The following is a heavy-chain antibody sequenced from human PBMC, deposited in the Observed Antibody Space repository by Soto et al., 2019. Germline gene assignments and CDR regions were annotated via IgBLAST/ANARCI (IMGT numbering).Heavy chain of an antibody. CDR1: GCTFSDYY. CDR3: ARDLGYYNSSGYFDY. J-gene: IGHJ4*02. D-gene: IGHD3-22*01. V-gene: IGHV3-11*01. Sequence: AGGSLRRSSAASGCTFSDYYMSWMRQAPGKGLEWVSYISSSDSIIYYADSVKGRFTISRDNAKNSLYLQMNSLRAEDTAVYYCARDLGYYNSSGYFDYWGQGTLVTVSS. CDR2: ISSSDSII.